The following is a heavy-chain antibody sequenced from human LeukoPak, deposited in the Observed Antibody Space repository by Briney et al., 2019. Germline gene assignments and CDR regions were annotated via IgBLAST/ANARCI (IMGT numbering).Heavy chain of an antibody. V-gene: IGHV2-5*02. CDR2: IYWDDDK. Sequence: ESGPTLVKPTQTLTLTCTFSGFSLSTSGVGVGWIRQPPGKALEWLALIYWDDDKRYSPSLKSRLTITKDTSKNQVVLTMTNMDPVDTATYYCAHFPGLGGYRYGSHFDYWGQGTLVTVSS. CDR1: GFSLSTSGVG. D-gene: IGHD5-18*01. J-gene: IGHJ4*02. CDR3: AHFPGLGGYRYGSHFDY.